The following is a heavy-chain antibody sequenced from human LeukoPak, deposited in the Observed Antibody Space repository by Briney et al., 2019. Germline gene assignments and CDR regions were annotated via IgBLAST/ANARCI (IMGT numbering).Heavy chain of an antibody. CDR1: GGSISSSSYY. CDR2: IYYSGST. D-gene: IGHD1-1*01. Sequence: SETLPLTCTVSGGSISSSSYYWGWIRQPPGKGLEWIGSIYYSGSTYYNPSLKSRVTISVDTSKNQFSLKLSSVTAADTAVYYCAREWKDYFDYWGQGTLVTVSS. J-gene: IGHJ4*02. CDR3: AREWKDYFDY. V-gene: IGHV4-39*07.